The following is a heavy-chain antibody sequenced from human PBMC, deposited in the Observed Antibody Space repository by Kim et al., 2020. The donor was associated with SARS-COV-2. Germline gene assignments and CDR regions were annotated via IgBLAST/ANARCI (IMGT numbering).Heavy chain of an antibody. CDR2: ISYDGSNK. Sequence: GGSLRLSCAASGFTFSSYGMHWVRQAPGKGLEWVAVISYDGSNKYYADSVKGRFTISRDNSKNKNTLYLQMNSLRAEDTAVYYCAKGGLHYDSSGDYYYYSVMGVWGQGTTVTVSS. CDR1: GFTFSSYG. V-gene: IGHV3-30*18. D-gene: IGHD3-22*01. CDR3: AKGGLHYDSSGDYYYYSVMGV. J-gene: IGHJ6*02.